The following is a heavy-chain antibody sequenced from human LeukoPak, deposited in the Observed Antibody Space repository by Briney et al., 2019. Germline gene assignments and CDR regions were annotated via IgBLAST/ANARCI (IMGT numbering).Heavy chain of an antibody. CDR1: GFTFSRYW. Sequence: GGSLRLSCAASGFTFSRYWMHWVRQAPGTGLVWVSRIHNDGSSTSYADSVKGRFTISRDNAKNTLYLQMNSLRAEDTAVYYCTREVQAAGKTLDYWGQGTLITVSS. D-gene: IGHD6-13*01. CDR3: TREVQAAGKTLDY. V-gene: IGHV3-74*01. CDR2: IHNDGSST. J-gene: IGHJ4*02.